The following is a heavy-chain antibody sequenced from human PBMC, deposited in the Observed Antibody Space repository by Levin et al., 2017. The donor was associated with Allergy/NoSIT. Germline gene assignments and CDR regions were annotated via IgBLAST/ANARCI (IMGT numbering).Heavy chain of an antibody. CDR1: GGSISTYS. V-gene: IGHV4-4*07. J-gene: IGHJ3*01. Sequence: RPSETLSLTCTVSGGSISTYSWSWVRQPAGKGLEFIGRIATSGSISYNSSLRSRVTMSLDTSKNQFSLKLSSVTAADTAIYYCARDVKDYYYSRGYSSGRGAFDFWGQGTMVTVSS. CDR2: IATSGSI. D-gene: IGHD3-22*01. CDR3: ARDVKDYYYSRGYSSGRGAFDF.